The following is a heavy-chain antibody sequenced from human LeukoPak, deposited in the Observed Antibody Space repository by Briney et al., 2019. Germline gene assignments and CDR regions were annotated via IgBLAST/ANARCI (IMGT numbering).Heavy chain of an antibody. CDR1: GGSMSPYH. CDR3: AREVSGRFDY. CDR2: IYYSGST. D-gene: IGHD5/OR15-5a*01. J-gene: IGHJ4*02. Sequence: SETLSVTCTVSGGSMSPYHWGWIRQPPGNGLEWTGYIYYSGSTNYNPSLNSRVTISVDTSKNQFSLRLSTVTAADTAIYYCAREVSGRFDYWGQGTLVTVSS. V-gene: IGHV4-59*12.